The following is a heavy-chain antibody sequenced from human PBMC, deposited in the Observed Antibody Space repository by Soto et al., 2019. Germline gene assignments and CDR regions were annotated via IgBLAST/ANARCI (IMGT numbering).Heavy chain of an antibody. Sequence: ASVKVSCKASGYTFTGYYMHWVRQAPGQGLEWMGWINPNSGGTNYAQKFQGWVTMTRDTPISTAYMELSRLRSDDTAVYYCARANPYYYDSSGDVDAFDIWGQGTMVTVSS. V-gene: IGHV1-2*04. J-gene: IGHJ3*02. D-gene: IGHD3-22*01. CDR1: GYTFTGYY. CDR2: INPNSGGT. CDR3: ARANPYYYDSSGDVDAFDI.